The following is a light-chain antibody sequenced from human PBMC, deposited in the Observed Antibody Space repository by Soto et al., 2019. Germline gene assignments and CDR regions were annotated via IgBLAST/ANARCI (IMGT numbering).Light chain of an antibody. CDR3: QQYNNWPRT. CDR1: QSVNSH. CDR2: GAS. J-gene: IGKJ1*01. V-gene: IGKV3-15*01. Sequence: DIAMTQSPASLSVCPGERATLXCRASQSVNSHFGWYQQRPRQAPRPLISGASTRANGSPARFSGSGSATAFTPPISSLQSEDFAVYYCQQYNNWPRTFGQGTKVDI.